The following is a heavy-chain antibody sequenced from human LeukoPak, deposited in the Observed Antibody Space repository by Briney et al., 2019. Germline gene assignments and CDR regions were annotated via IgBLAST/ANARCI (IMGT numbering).Heavy chain of an antibody. CDR1: GYTFTDHY. V-gene: IGHV1-2*06. J-gene: IGHJ4*02. CDR2: ISPNSGRS. D-gene: IGHD5-18*01. CDR3: ARLGYSYGQYYFDY. Sequence: ASVTVSCKASGYTFTDHYVHWVRQAPGQGLEWMGRISPNSGRSTYAQNFQGRVTMTRDTSISTAYMELSTLTSDDTAVYYCARLGYSYGQYYFDYWGQGTLVTVSS.